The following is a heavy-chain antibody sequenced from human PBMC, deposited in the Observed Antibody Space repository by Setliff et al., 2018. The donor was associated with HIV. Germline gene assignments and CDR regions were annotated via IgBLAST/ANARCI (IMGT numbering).Heavy chain of an antibody. V-gene: IGHV4-61*02. CDR2: IYTSGST. J-gene: IGHJ6*03. D-gene: IGHD3-22*01. CDR1: GDSISSGSYY. Sequence: PSETLSLTCTVSGDSISSGSYYWSWIRQPAGKGLEWIGRIYTSGSTNYNPSLKSRVTISVDTSKNQFSLKLRSVTAADTAVYYCARETYYYDNPQYYYYYMDVWGKGTTVTSP. CDR3: ARETYYYDNPQYYYYYMDV.